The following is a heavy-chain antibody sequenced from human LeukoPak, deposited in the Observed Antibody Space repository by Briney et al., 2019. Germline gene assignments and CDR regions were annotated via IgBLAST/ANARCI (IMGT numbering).Heavy chain of an antibody. CDR1: GFTFSNAW. D-gene: IGHD3-22*01. J-gene: IGHJ4*02. Sequence: SGGSLRLSCAASGFTFSNAWMSWVRQAPGKGLEWVSVIYSGGSTYYADSVRGRFTISRDNSKNTLYLQMNSLGAEDTAVYYCARVSYYDSSGYYFLSYVDYWGQGTLVTVSS. V-gene: IGHV3-53*01. CDR3: ARVSYYDSSGYYFLSYVDY. CDR2: IYSGGST.